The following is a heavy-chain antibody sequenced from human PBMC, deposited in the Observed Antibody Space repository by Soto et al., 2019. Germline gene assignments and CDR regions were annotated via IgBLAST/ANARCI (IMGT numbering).Heavy chain of an antibody. CDR2: ISYDGRNE. CDR1: GFTFSTYG. J-gene: IGHJ4*02. Sequence: GGSLRLSCEASGFTFSTYGMHWVRQAPGKGLEWVAVISYDGRNENYVDSVKGRSTISRDNSKNTLYLQINSLRIDDTAVFYCARGNDYDSATSDYRGQGAQVTVSS. D-gene: IGHD2-15*01. CDR3: ARGNDYDSATSDY. V-gene: IGHV3-30*03.